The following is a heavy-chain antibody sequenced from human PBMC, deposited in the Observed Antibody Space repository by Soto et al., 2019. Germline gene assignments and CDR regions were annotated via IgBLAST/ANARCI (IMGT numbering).Heavy chain of an antibody. D-gene: IGHD6-6*01. J-gene: IGHJ3*02. CDR3: VRRPSHGAFDI. Sequence: QVQLVESGGDVVQPGRSLRLSCAASGSTFSSYDIHWVRQAPGKGLEWVAHISPNGNNAFYADSVKGRITISRDNARNTVYLQVNSLRPEDTAVFHCVRRPSHGAFDIWGQGTLVTVSS. V-gene: IGHV3-30-3*01. CDR1: GSTFSSYD. CDR2: ISPNGNNA.